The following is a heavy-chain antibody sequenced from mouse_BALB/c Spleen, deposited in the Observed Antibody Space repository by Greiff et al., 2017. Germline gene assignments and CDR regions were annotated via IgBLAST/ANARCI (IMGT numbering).Heavy chain of an antibody. CDR2: ISDGGSYT. CDR1: GFTFSDYY. J-gene: IGHJ4*01. Sequence: EVQVVESGGGLVKPGGSLKLSCAASGFTFSDYYMYWVRQTPEKRLEWVATISDGGSYTYYPDSVKGRFTISRDNAKNNLYLQMSSLKSEDTAMYYCARGARATYAMDYWGQGTSVTVSS. V-gene: IGHV5-4*02. D-gene: IGHD3-1*01. CDR3: ARGARATYAMDY.